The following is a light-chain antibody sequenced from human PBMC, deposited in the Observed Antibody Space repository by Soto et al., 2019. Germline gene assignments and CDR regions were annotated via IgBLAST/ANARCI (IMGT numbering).Light chain of an antibody. CDR3: SSFAGNNNLV. CDR1: SSDVGGYNY. J-gene: IGLJ2*01. V-gene: IGLV2-8*01. Sequence: QSALTQPPSASGSPGQSVTISCTGTSSDVGGYNYVSWYQQHPGKAPKLMISEVSKLRSVVPDRFSGSKSGNTASLAVSALQAEDEAAYYCSSFAGNNNLVFGGGTKLTVL. CDR2: EVS.